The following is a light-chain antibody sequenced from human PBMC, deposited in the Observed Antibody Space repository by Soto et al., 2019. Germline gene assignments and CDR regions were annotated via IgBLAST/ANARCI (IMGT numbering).Light chain of an antibody. CDR3: QQYGSSPLFT. CDR1: QSVSSSY. Sequence: EIVLTQSPGTLSLSPGERATLSCRASQSVSSSYLAWYQQKPGQAPRLLIYGASSRATGIPDRFSGSWSGTDFTLTISRLEPEDFAVYYFQQYGSSPLFTFGPGTKVDIK. V-gene: IGKV3-20*01. J-gene: IGKJ3*01. CDR2: GAS.